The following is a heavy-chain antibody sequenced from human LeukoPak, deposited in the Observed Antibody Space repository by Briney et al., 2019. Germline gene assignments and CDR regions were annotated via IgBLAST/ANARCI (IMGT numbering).Heavy chain of an antibody. CDR2: INDDGSTT. CDR3: ARGPAANSGNYYVGDY. CDR1: RFTFSSYG. J-gene: IGHJ4*02. V-gene: IGHV3-74*01. Sequence: PGGSLRLSCAASRFTFSSYGMHWVRPAPGKGLVWVSRINDDGSTTSYADSVKGRFTISRDNAKNTLYLQMNGLRAEDTAVYYCARGPAANSGNYYVGDYWGQGTLVTVSS. D-gene: IGHD1-26*01.